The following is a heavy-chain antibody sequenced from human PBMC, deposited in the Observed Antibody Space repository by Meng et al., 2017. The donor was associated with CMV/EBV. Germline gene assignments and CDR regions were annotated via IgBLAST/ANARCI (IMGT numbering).Heavy chain of an antibody. Sequence: GESLKISCAASGITFSSYEMNWVRQAPGKGLERVSYISSSGSTIYSADSVKGRFTICRDNAKNSLYLSMNSLRAEETAVYYCARDPYEIGSGYDPYGMDVWGQGTTVTVSS. CDR1: GITFSSYE. D-gene: IGHD3-3*01. CDR2: ISSSGSTI. J-gene: IGHJ6*02. CDR3: ARDPYEIGSGYDPYGMDV. V-gene: IGHV3-48*03.